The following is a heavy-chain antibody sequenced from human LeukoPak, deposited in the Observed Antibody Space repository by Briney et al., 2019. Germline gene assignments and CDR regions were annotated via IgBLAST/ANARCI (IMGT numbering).Heavy chain of an antibody. J-gene: IGHJ4*02. CDR2: IIPIFGTA. V-gene: IGHV1-69*06. D-gene: IGHD3-3*01. CDR3: AWGRFLEWLPDY. CDR1: GCTFSSYA. Sequence: SVKVSCKASGCTFSSYAISWVRQAPGQGLEWMGGIIPIFGTANYAQKFQGRVTITADKSTSTAYMELSSLRSGDTAVYYCAWGRFLEWLPDYWGQGTLVTVSS.